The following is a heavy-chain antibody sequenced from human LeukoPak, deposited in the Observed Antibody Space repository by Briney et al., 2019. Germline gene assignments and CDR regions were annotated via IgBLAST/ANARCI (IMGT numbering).Heavy chain of an antibody. CDR1: GFTFSSYW. CDR2: IKFGGSER. Sequence: GGSPRLSCVASGFTFSSYWMSWVRQAPGKGLEWVANIKFGGSERYVVDSVKGRFTISRDDAKNSLYLHMNSLRAEDTAVYYCAEGTVAASVYWGQGTLVTVSS. V-gene: IGHV3-7*01. J-gene: IGHJ4*02. CDR3: AEGTVAASVY. D-gene: IGHD6-13*01.